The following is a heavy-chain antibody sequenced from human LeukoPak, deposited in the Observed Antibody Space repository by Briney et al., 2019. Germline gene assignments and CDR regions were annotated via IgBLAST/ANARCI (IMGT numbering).Heavy chain of an antibody. CDR1: GFTFSSYA. CDR2: ISYDGSNK. D-gene: IGHD6-19*01. CDR3: ARGTHTYSSGWYDY. J-gene: IGHJ4*02. Sequence: GRSLRLSYAASGFTFSSYAMHWVRQAPGKGLEWVAVISYDGSNKYYADSVKGRFTISRDNSKNTLYLQMNSLRAEDTAVYYCARGTHTYSSGWYDYWGQGTLVTVSS. V-gene: IGHV3-30-3*01.